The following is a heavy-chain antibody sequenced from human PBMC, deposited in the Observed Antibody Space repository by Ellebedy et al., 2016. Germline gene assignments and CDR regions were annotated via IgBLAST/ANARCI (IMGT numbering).Heavy chain of an antibody. V-gene: IGHV3-23*01. CDR3: RHGHYADY. CDR1: GFTFRNFF. CDR2: ISAGSDIT. Sequence: GESLKISXVASGFTFRNFFMSWVRQAPGGGLEWVSTISAGSDITRFADSVKGRFTVSRDNSKNTVYLQMNNVRAEDTAMYYCRHGHYADYWGQGTLVTVSS. D-gene: IGHD3/OR15-3a*01. J-gene: IGHJ4*02.